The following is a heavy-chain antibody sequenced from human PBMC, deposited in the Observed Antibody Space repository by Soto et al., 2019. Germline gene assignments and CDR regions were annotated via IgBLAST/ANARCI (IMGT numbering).Heavy chain of an antibody. CDR3: ARDRVPAASYYYYYMDV. D-gene: IGHD2-2*01. CDR2: IKQDGSEK. J-gene: IGHJ6*03. Sequence: GGSLRLSCAASGFTFSSYWMSWVRRAPGKGLGWVANIKQDGSEKYYVDSVKGRFTISRDNAKNSLYLQMNSLRAEDTAAYYCARDRVPAASYYYYYMDVWGKGTTVTVS. CDR1: GFTFSSYW. V-gene: IGHV3-7*01.